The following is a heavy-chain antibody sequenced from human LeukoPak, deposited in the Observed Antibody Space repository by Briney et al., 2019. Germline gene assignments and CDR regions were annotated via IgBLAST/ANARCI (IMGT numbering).Heavy chain of an antibody. CDR1: GFTFSSYA. D-gene: IGHD5/OR15-5a*01. Sequence: QAGGSLRLSCAASGFTFSSYAMHWVRQAPGKGLEWVAVISYDGSNKYYADSVKGRFTISRDNSKNTLYLQMNSLRAEDTAVYYCARGLRPFDYWGQGTLVTVSS. J-gene: IGHJ4*02. CDR2: ISYDGSNK. CDR3: ARGLRPFDY. V-gene: IGHV3-30-3*01.